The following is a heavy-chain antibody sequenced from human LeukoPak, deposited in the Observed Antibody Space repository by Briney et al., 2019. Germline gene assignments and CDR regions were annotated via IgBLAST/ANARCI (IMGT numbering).Heavy chain of an antibody. CDR2: INPNSGGT. CDR3: ARAAAAGTAFYYYYYMDA. J-gene: IGHJ6*03. Sequence: ASVKVSCKASGYTFTGYYMHWVRQAPGQGREWMGWINPNSGGTNYAQKFQGRVTMTRDTSISTAYMELSRLRSDDTAVYYCARAAAAGTAFYYYYYMDAWGKGTTVTVSS. V-gene: IGHV1-2*02. CDR1: GYTFTGYY. D-gene: IGHD6-13*01.